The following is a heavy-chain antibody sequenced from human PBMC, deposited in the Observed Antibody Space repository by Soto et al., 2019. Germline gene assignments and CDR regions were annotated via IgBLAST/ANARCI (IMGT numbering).Heavy chain of an antibody. CDR3: AREGELLDYYYYGMDV. CDR1: GGTFNTYA. CDR2: IIPIFGTA. D-gene: IGHD1-26*01. J-gene: IGHJ6*02. V-gene: IGHV1-69*06. Sequence: GASVKVSCKASGGTFNTYAISWVRQAPGQGLEWMGGIIPIFGTANYAQKFQGRVTITADKSTSTVYMELSSLRSEDTAVYYCAREGELLDYYYYGMDVWGQGTTVTVSS.